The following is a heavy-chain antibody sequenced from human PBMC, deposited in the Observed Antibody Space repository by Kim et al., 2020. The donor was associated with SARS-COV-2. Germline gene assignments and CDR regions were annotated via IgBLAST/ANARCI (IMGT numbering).Heavy chain of an antibody. J-gene: IGHJ3*02. Sequence: ADSVKGRFTISRDNSKNTLYLQMNSLRAEDTAVYYCASTYGTSSADAFDIWGQGTMVTVSS. V-gene: IGHV3-53*01. CDR3: ASTYGTSSADAFDI. D-gene: IGHD1-7*01.